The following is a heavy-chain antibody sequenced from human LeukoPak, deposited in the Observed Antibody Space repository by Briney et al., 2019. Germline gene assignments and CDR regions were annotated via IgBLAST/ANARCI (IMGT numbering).Heavy chain of an antibody. CDR1: GFTFSSYG. Sequence: GGSLRLSCAASGFTFSSYGMSWVRQAPGKGLEWVSAISGSGGSTYYADSVKGRFTISRDNSKNTLYLQMNSLRAEDTALYYCAKDGFGYRDAFDIWGQGTMVTVSS. V-gene: IGHV3-23*01. D-gene: IGHD5-18*01. J-gene: IGHJ3*02. CDR3: AKDGFGYRDAFDI. CDR2: ISGSGGST.